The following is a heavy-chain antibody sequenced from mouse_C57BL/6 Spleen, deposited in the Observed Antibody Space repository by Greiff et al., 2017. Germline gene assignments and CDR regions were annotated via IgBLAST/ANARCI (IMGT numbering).Heavy chain of an antibody. D-gene: IGHD1-1*01. V-gene: IGHV5-17*01. CDR3: ASLYYYGSSSPWYFDV. CDR1: GFTFSDYG. J-gene: IGHJ1*03. Sequence: EVHLVESGGGLVKPGGSLKLSCAASGFTFSDYGMHWVRQAPEKGLEWVAYISSGSSTIYYADTVQGRFTITRDNAKNNLFLQMTRLRSEDTAMDYCASLYYYGSSSPWYFDVWGTGTTVTVSS. CDR2: ISSGSSTI.